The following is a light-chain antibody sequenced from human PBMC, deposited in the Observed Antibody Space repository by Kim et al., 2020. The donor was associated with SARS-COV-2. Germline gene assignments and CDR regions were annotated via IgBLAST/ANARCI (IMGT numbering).Light chain of an antibody. J-gene: IGKJ2*01. CDR2: KVS. CDR3: LQGLQWPYT. CDR1: QSLRFRDGNTY. Sequence: QPVSISCRSSQSLRFRDGNTYLSWFQQRSGQSPRRLMYKVSTRDAGVPDRFSGSGSDTDFTLKISWVEAEDVGVYYCLQGLQWPYTFGPGTKLEIK. V-gene: IGKV2-30*01.